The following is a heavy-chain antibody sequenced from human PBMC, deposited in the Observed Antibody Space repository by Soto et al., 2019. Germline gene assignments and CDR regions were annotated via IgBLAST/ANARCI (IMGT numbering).Heavy chain of an antibody. Sequence: XSVKVSCKASVYTFTGYYMHWVRQAPGQGLEWMGWINPNSGGTNYAQKFQGRVTMTRDTSISTAYMELSRLRSDDTAVYYCAREYYDILTGYWPHYGMDVWGQGTTVTVSS. V-gene: IGHV1-2*02. CDR3: AREYYDILTGYWPHYGMDV. D-gene: IGHD3-9*01. J-gene: IGHJ6*02. CDR1: VYTFTGYY. CDR2: INPNSGGT.